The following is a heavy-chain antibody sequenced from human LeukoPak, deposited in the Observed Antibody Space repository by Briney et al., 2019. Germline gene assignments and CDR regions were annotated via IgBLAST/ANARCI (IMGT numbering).Heavy chain of an antibody. Sequence: SETLSLTCTVSGGSISSYYRSWIRQPPGKGLEWIGYIYYSGSTNYNPSLNSRVTISVDTSKNQFSLKLSSVTAADTAVYYCARRNWEGSFDYWGQGTLVTVSS. D-gene: IGHD7-27*01. CDR2: IYYSGST. CDR3: ARRNWEGSFDY. CDR1: GGSISSYY. V-gene: IGHV4-59*01. J-gene: IGHJ4*02.